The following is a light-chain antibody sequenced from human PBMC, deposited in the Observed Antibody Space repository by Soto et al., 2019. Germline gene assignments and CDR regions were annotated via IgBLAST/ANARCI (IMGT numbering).Light chain of an antibody. CDR2: GAS. CDR3: QQYGGSPRT. Sequence: EIVWTQSPVTLSLSPGERGTLSCRASQSVGTSLAWYQQKPGQAPRLLIYGASNRATGIPDRFSGSGSGTDFTLTISKLEPEDFAVYHCQQYGGSPRTFGQGTKVDIK. J-gene: IGKJ1*01. V-gene: IGKV3-20*01. CDR1: QSVGTS.